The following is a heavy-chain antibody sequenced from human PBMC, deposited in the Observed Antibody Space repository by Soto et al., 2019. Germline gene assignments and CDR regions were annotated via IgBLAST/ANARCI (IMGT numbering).Heavy chain of an antibody. J-gene: IGHJ5*01. CDR1: GFTFSSYG. CDR3: AKTLYDS. Sequence: XGSLRLSCAAAGFTFSSYGMHWVRQAPGKGLEWVAVISYDGSNKYYADSVKGRFTISRDNSKNTLYLQMNSLRAEDTAVYYCAKTLYDSWGQGTLVTVSS. CDR2: ISYDGSNK. V-gene: IGHV3-30*18.